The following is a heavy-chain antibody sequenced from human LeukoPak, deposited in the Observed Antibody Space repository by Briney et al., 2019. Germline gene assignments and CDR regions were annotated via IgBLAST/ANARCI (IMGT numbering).Heavy chain of an antibody. CDR2: ISGSGGST. Sequence: EPGGSLRLSCAASGFTFSSYAMSWVRQAPGKGLEWVSAISGSGGSTYYADSVKGRFTISRDNSKNTLYLQMNSLRAEDTAVYYCAKVPRSSGWYFDYWGQGTLVTVSS. CDR3: AKVPRSSGWYFDY. J-gene: IGHJ4*02. D-gene: IGHD6-19*01. V-gene: IGHV3-23*01. CDR1: GFTFSSYA.